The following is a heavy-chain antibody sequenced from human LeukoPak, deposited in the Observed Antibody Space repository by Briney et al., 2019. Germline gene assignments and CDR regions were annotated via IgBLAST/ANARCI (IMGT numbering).Heavy chain of an antibody. Sequence: SETLSLTCTVSGGSISDYYWNWIRQPPGKGLEWIGNIHHSGSTNYNPSLKSRVTISVDTSKNQFSLKLSSVTAADTAVYFCARYDFWTGSSSVGAMDVWGQGTTVTVSS. CDR3: ARYDFWTGSSSVGAMDV. D-gene: IGHD3-3*01. CDR1: GGSISDYY. J-gene: IGHJ6*02. V-gene: IGHV4-59*01. CDR2: IHHSGST.